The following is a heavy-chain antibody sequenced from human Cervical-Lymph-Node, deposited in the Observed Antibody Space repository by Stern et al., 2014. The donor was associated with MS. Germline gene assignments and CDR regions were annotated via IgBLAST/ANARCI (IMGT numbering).Heavy chain of an antibody. CDR3: AVHYYDSSGYYHRVF. CDR1: GYTFTGYY. CDR2: INPNSGGT. V-gene: IGHV1-2*06. J-gene: IGHJ4*02. Sequence: QVQLVESGAEVKKPGASVKVSCKASGYTFTGYYMHWVRQAPGQGLECMGRINPNSGGTNYAQKFQGRVTMTRDTSISTAYMELSRLRSDDTAVYYCAVHYYDSSGYYHRVFWGQGTLVTVSS. D-gene: IGHD3-22*01.